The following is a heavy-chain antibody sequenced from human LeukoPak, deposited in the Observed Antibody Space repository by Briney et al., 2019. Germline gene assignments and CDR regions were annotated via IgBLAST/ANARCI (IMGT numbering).Heavy chain of an antibody. CDR3: AKNVSRVY. Sequence: GRSLRLSCAASGLTFSSYVMHWVRQAPGKGLEWVAVVSYDGSNKYYADSVKGRFTISRDNSKNTLYLQMNSLRAEDTAVYYCAKNVSRVYWGQGTLVTVSS. CDR2: VSYDGSNK. D-gene: IGHD3-10*02. J-gene: IGHJ4*02. V-gene: IGHV3-30*18. CDR1: GLTFSSYV.